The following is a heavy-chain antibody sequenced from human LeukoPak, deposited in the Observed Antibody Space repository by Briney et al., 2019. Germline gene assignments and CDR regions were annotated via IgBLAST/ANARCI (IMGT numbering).Heavy chain of an antibody. D-gene: IGHD2-8*02. CDR1: GFTFSSYS. J-gene: IGHJ5*02. V-gene: IGHV3-21*01. Sequence: GGSLRLSCAASGFTFSSYSMNWVRQAPGKGLEWVSSISSSSSYIYYADSVKGRFTISRDNGKNSLYLQMNSLRAEDTAVYYCARAFESGHSNWFDPWGRGTLVTVSS. CDR2: ISSSSSYI. CDR3: ARAFESGHSNWFDP.